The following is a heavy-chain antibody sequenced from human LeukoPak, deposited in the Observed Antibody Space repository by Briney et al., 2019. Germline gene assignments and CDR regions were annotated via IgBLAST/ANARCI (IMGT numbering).Heavy chain of an antibody. J-gene: IGHJ4*02. V-gene: IGHV4-30-4*01. CDR2: IYYSGST. Sequence: SETLSLTCTVSGGSISSGDYYWSWIRQPPGKGLEWIGFIYYSGSTYYNPSLKSRVTISVDTSKNQFSLKLSSVTAADTAVYYCARDLLWFGEYPGYFDYWGQGTLVTVSS. CDR3: ARDLLWFGEYPGYFDY. CDR1: GGSISSGDYY. D-gene: IGHD3-10*01.